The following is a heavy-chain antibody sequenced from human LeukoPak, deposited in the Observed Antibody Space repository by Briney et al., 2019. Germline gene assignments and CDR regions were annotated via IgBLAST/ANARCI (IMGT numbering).Heavy chain of an antibody. J-gene: IGHJ4*02. CDR1: GFSFTNFW. V-gene: IGHV3-7*01. Sequence: GGSLRLSCAVSGFSFTNFWMSWVRQAPGRGLEWVANIHPEGNEKYHVESVKGRFTISRDNSKNTLYLQMNSLRAEDTAVYYCAAGEDDYWGQGTLVTVSS. CDR3: AAGEDDY. CDR2: IHPEGNEK. D-gene: IGHD3-16*01.